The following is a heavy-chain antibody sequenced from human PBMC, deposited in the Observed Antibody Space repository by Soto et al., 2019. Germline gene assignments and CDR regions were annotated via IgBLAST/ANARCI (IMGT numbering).Heavy chain of an antibody. J-gene: IGHJ6*02. D-gene: IGHD3-3*01. CDR1: GYTFTSYG. V-gene: IGHV1-18*01. CDR3: ARDGDYDFWSGYHPGVYYYGMDV. Sequence: ASVKVSCKASGYTFTSYGISWVLQAPGQGLEWMGWISAYNGNTNYAQKLQGRVTMTTDTSTSTAYMELRSLRSDDTAVYYCARDGDYDFWSGYHPGVYYYGMDVWGQGTTVTVSS. CDR2: ISAYNGNT.